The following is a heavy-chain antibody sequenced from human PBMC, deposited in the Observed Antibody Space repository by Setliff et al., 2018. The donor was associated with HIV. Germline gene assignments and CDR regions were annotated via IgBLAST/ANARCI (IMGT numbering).Heavy chain of an antibody. D-gene: IGHD5-18*01. Sequence: PGGSLRLSCAASGFTFSGSTIHWVRQASGEGLEWVGRIGSKANSYATAYAASVKGRFTTSREDSKNTAYLQMNSLKTEDTAVYYCTRHVDSGTYMDVWGRGTTVTVSS. CDR2: IGSKANSYAT. V-gene: IGHV3-73*01. J-gene: IGHJ6*03. CDR1: GFTFSGST. CDR3: TRHVDSGTYMDV.